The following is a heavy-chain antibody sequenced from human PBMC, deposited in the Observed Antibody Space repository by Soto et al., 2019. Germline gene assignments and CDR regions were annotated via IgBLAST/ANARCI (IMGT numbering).Heavy chain of an antibody. J-gene: IGHJ3*02. CDR2: ISSSGSTI. CDR3: ARVLPPVATIVHLYDAFDI. Sequence: PGGSLRLSCAASGFTFSDYYMSWIRQAPGKGLEWVSYISSSGSTIYYADSVKGRFTISRDNAKNSLYLQMNSLRAEDTAVYYCARVLPPVATIVHLYDAFDIWGQGTMVTVSS. D-gene: IGHD5-12*01. V-gene: IGHV3-11*01. CDR1: GFTFSDYY.